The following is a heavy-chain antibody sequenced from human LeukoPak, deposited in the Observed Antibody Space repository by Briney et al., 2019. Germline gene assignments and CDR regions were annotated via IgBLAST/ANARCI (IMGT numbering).Heavy chain of an antibody. Sequence: PGGSLRLSCAASGFSFSDSGMHWVRQAPGKGLEWVSYIRYDGMNKYYVDSVKGRFTISRDNSNNTLYLQMNSLRPEDTAVYYCAKAPGRYYYYMAVWGQGTTVTISS. CDR1: GFSFSDSG. V-gene: IGHV3-30*02. CDR3: AKAPGRYYYYMAV. D-gene: IGHD7-27*01. CDR2: IRYDGMNK. J-gene: IGHJ6*03.